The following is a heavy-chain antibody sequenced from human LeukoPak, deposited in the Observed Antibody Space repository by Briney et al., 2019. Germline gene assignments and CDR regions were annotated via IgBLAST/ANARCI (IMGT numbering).Heavy chain of an antibody. Sequence: ASVRVSCKASGYTFTGYYMHWVRQAPGQGLEWMGWINPNSGGTNYAQKFQGRVTMTRDTSISTAYMELSRLRSDDTAVYYCAREHTQKHIVVVTALDYWGQGTLVTVSS. J-gene: IGHJ4*02. V-gene: IGHV1-2*02. CDR2: INPNSGGT. D-gene: IGHD2-21*02. CDR3: AREHTQKHIVVVTALDY. CDR1: GYTFTGYY.